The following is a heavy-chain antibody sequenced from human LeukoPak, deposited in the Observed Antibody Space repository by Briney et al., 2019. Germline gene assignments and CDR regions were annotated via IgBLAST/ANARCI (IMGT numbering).Heavy chain of an antibody. D-gene: IGHD3-10*02. CDR1: GLTSDAIG. CDR2: SNWNGGST. CDR3: AELGITMIGGV. J-gene: IGHJ6*04. V-gene: IGHV3-20*04. Sequence: ESLTPACALAGLTSDAIGMSWVRHPPGEGLEGVSGSNWNGGSTGYADHVKGRFTIARDNAKNSLYLQMNSLRAEDTAVYYCAELGITMIGGVWGKGTTVTISS.